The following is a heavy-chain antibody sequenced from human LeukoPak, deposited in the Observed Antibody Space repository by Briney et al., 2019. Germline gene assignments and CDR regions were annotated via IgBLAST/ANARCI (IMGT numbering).Heavy chain of an antibody. D-gene: IGHD3-9*01. CDR1: GYTFTGYY. CDR3: AILTGQNFDY. J-gene: IGHJ4*02. CDR2: INPNSGGT. V-gene: IGHV1-2*02. Sequence: ASVRVSCKASGYTFTGYYMHCVRQAPGQGLEWMGWINPNSGGTKYAQKFQGRVTMTRDTSISTAYMELSRLRSDDTAVYYCAILTGQNFDYWGQGTLVTVSS.